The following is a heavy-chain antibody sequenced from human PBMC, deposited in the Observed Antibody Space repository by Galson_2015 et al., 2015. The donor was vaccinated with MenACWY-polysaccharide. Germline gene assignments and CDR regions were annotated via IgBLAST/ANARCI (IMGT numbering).Heavy chain of an antibody. Sequence: SLRLSCAASGFTFSNYTMNWVRQAPGKGLEWVSSISRSSTYIYYIDSEKGRFTISRDNAKNSLYLQMTSLRAEDTAVYYCTTCAVEMPFDYWGQGILVTVSS. CDR1: GFTFSNYT. V-gene: IGHV3-21*01. CDR2: ISRSSTYI. J-gene: IGHJ4*02. D-gene: IGHD5-24*01. CDR3: TTCAVEMPFDY.